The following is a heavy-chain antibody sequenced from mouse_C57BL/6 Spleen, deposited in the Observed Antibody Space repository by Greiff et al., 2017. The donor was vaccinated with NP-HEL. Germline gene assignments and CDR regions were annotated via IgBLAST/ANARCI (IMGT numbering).Heavy chain of an antibody. CDR1: GYTFTSYW. CDR2: IYPSDSET. D-gene: IGHD2-5*01. J-gene: IGHJ2*01. CDR3: ARAYYSNYNGYFDY. V-gene: IGHV1-61*01. Sequence: VQLQQPGAELVRPGSSVKLSCKASGYTFTSYWMDWVKQRPGQGLEWIGNIYPSDSETHYNQKFKDKATLTVDKSSSTAYMQLSSLTSEDSAVYYCARAYYSNYNGYFDYWGQGTTLTVSS.